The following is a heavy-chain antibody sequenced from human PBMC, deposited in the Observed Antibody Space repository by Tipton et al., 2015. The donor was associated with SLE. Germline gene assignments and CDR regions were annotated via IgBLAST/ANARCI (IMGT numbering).Heavy chain of an antibody. Sequence: QLVQSGGEVKKPGASVKVSCTASGYTFINYGIRWVRQAPGQGLEWMGWISPYNDNTNYAQKVQVRVTMTTDAYTSTSYMELRSIRSGGTTGNFCWRRSMHGRAYHLDYWGQVSRVSVSS. CDR1: GYTFINYG. V-gene: IGHV1-18*01. D-gene: IGHD1-14*01. CDR3: WRRSMHGRAYHLDY. J-gene: IGHJ4*02. CDR2: ISPYNDNT.